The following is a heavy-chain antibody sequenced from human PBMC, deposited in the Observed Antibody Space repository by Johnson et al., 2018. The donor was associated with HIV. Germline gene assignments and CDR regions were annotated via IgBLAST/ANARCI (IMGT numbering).Heavy chain of an antibody. J-gene: IGHJ3*02. Sequence: QVQLVESGGGVVRPGGSLRLSCAASGFMFSNYGMHWVRQAPGQGLEWVAVISYDGSNKNYADSVKGRFTISRDKSKKTLYLQMNSLRLEDTAIYYCARAAIVVLPAGAFDIWGRGTMVTVSS. V-gene: IGHV3-30*03. CDR3: ARAAIVVLPAGAFDI. CDR2: ISYDGSNK. CDR1: GFMFSNYG. D-gene: IGHD2-2*01.